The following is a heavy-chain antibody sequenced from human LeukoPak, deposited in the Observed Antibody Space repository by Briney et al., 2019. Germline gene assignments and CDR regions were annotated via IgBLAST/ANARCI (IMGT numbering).Heavy chain of an antibody. J-gene: IGHJ6*02. D-gene: IGHD3-16*01. Sequence: ASVKVSCKASGYTFTSYAIHWVRQAPGQRLEWMGWINAGNGNTKYSQKFQGRVTITRDTSASTVYMELSSLRSEDTAVYYCARVWPPPTEGYYYFHGMDVWGQGTTVTVSS. CDR3: ARVWPPPTEGYYYFHGMDV. V-gene: IGHV1-3*01. CDR1: GYTFTSYA. CDR2: INAGNGNT.